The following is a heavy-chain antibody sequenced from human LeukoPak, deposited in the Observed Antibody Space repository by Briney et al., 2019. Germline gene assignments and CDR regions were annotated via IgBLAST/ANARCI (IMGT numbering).Heavy chain of an antibody. V-gene: IGHV3-48*02. D-gene: IGHD6-13*01. CDR1: GFTFSSYS. Sequence: GGSLRLSCAASGFTFSSYSMNWVRQAPGKGLEWVSHISPTISSSIYYADSVKGRFTISRDNAKNSLFLQMNSLRDEDTAVYYCARAAYSSSPDYWGQGTLVTVSS. J-gene: IGHJ4*02. CDR2: ISPTISSSI. CDR3: ARAAYSSSPDY.